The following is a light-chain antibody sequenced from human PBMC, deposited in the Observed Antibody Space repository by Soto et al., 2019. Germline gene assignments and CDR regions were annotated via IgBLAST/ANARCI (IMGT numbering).Light chain of an antibody. CDR1: QSVSSN. CDR2: GAS. J-gene: IGKJ1*01. Sequence: TQSPRTGAVSTGRRATLSCRASQSVSSNLAWYQQKPGQAPRLLIYGASTRATGIPARFSGSGSGTDFTLTIRRLEPEDFAVYYCQQYGSSTWTFGQGTKVDIK. V-gene: IGKV3-20*01. CDR3: QQYGSSTWT.